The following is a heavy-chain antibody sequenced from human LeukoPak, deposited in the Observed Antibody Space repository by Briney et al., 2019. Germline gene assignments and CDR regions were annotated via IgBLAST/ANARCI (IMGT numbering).Heavy chain of an antibody. CDR3: ARDGYGDYVPIWDY. CDR2: ISSSSSTI. V-gene: IGHV3-48*01. Sequence: PGGSLGLSCAASGFTFSSYSMNWVRQAPGKGLEWVSYISSSSSTIYYADSVKGRFTISRDNAKNSLYLQMNSLRAEDTAVYYYARDGYGDYVPIWDYWGQGTLVTVSS. D-gene: IGHD4-17*01. J-gene: IGHJ4*02. CDR1: GFTFSSYS.